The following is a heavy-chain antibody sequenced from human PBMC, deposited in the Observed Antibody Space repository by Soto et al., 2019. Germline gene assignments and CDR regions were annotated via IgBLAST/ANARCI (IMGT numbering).Heavy chain of an antibody. V-gene: IGHV4-4*02. J-gene: IGHJ3*01. Sequence: PSETLSLTCTVSGGSMSSSNWWNWVRQSPGKGLEWIGEAHHSGRTNYNPSLKSRVALSLEMSRNQFSLTLTSVTAADTALYFCARGSLGGYYGAFDVWGQGTTVTVSS. CDR3: ARGSLGGYYGAFDV. D-gene: IGHD3-10*01. CDR1: GGSMSSSNW. CDR2: AHHSGRT.